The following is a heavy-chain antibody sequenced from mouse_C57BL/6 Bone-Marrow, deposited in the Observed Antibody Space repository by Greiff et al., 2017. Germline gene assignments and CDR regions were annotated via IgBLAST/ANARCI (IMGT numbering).Heavy chain of an antibody. CDR3: ARWDGTNYAMDY. CDR2: INPNNGGT. V-gene: IGHV1-26*01. Sequence: VQLQQSGPELVKPGASVKISCKASGYTFTDYYMNWVKQSHGKSLEWIGDINPNNGGTSYNQKFKGKATLTVDKSSSTAYMELRSLTSEDSAVYYCARWDGTNYAMDYWGQGTSVTVSS. J-gene: IGHJ4*01. CDR1: GYTFTDYY. D-gene: IGHD4-1*01.